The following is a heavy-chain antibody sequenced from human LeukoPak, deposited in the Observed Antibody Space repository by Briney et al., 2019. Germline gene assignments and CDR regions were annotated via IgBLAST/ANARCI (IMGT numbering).Heavy chain of an antibody. D-gene: IGHD6-13*01. CDR3: ARVGGSSWGYFYYHMDV. Sequence: GGSLTLSCALSGLTFNSYLMHWVRQAPGKGLVWVSRINSYGSSPTYANSVKGRFTISRDNAKNTLYLQMNSFRAEDTAVYYCARVGGSSWGYFYYHMDVWGKGTAVTVSS. V-gene: IGHV3-74*01. J-gene: IGHJ6*03. CDR2: INSYGSSP. CDR1: GLTFNSYL.